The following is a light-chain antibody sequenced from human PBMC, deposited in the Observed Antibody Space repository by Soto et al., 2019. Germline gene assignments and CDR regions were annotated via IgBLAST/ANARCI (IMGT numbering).Light chain of an antibody. CDR1: QDIAIY. CDR2: AAS. CDR3: QQLRKYPST. Sequence: IQLTQSPSSLSASVGDRVTITCQASQDIAIYLAWYQEKPGEAPKLLIYAASTLYGGVPSRFSGSGSGTDFALTITSLQAEDFATYYCQQLRKYPSTFGGGTKVDIK. J-gene: IGKJ4*01. V-gene: IGKV1-9*01.